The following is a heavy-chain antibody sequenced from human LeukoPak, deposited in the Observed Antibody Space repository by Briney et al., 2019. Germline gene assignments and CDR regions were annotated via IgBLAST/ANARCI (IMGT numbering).Heavy chain of an antibody. CDR2: FYHRGNTY. CDR1: GYSISSGYY. D-gene: IGHD2-15*01. J-gene: IGHJ5*02. Sequence: PSETLSLTCTVSGYSISSGYYWGWIRQPPGKGLEWIGSFYHRGNTYYYNPSLKSRVTISVDTSKNHFSLKLSSVTAADTADYYCARHCIGSSCYLSWGQGTLVTVSS. CDR3: ARHCIGSSCYLS. V-gene: IGHV4-38-2*02.